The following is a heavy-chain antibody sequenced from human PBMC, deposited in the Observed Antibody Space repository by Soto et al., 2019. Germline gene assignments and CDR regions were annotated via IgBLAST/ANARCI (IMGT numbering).Heavy chain of an antibody. Sequence: QVQLVESGGGVVQPGRSLRLSCAASGFTFSSYGMHWVRQAPGKGLEWVAVIWYDGSNKYYADSVKGRFTISRDNSKNTLYLQMNSLRAEDTAVYYCARDNGEQQLLHYFDYWGQGTLVTVSS. CDR2: IWYDGSNK. CDR1: GFTFSSYG. J-gene: IGHJ4*02. CDR3: ARDNGEQQLLHYFDY. D-gene: IGHD6-13*01. V-gene: IGHV3-33*01.